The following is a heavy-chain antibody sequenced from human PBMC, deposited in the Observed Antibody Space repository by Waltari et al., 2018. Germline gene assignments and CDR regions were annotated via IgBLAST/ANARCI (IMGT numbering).Heavy chain of an antibody. CDR1: GFTFSSSW. J-gene: IGHJ3*02. V-gene: IGHV3-74*01. CDR2: LNSDGSSR. CDR3: ARGYTYRTPDALHI. D-gene: IGHD5-18*01. Sequence: EVQLVESGGGLVQPGGSLQLSCEASGFTFSSSWMHWVRQATGTGLVWVSRLNSDGSSRNYADSVKGRFTISRDNAKNTVYLQMLSLRVEDTAVYYCARGYTYRTPDALHIWGQGTVVTVSS.